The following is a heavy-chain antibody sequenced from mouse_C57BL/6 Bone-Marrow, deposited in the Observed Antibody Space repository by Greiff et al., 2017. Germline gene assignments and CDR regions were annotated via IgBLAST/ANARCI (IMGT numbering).Heavy chain of an antibody. CDR3: ARTRLRYPYDY. V-gene: IGHV1-81*01. J-gene: IGHJ2*01. D-gene: IGHD1-1*01. CDR1: GYTFTSYG. Sequence: LQESGAELARPGASVKLSCKASGYTFTSYGISWVKQRPGQGLEWIGEIYPRSGNTYYNEKFKGKATLTADKSSSTAYMELRSLTSEDSAVYFCARTRLRYPYDYWGQGNTRTVSS. CDR2: IYPRSGNT.